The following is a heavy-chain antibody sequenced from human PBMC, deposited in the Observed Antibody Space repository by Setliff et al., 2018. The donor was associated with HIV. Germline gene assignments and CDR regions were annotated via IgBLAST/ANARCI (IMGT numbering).Heavy chain of an antibody. J-gene: IGHJ5*01. CDR1: GFSFSNYW. CDR3: ARDPRTDSSYAWFDS. V-gene: IGHV3-7*03. Sequence: PGGSLRLSCAASGFSFSNYWMNWVRQVPGKGLEWVANINQDDSEKKYVDSMKGRLTIARDNAKNSLYLQMTSLRAEDTALYFCARDPRTDSSYAWFDSWFQGTLVTVSS. D-gene: IGHD6-6*01. CDR2: INQDDSEK.